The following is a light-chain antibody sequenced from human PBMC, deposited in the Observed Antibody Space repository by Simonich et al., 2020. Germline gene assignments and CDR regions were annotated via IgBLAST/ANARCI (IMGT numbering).Light chain of an antibody. Sequence: DIVMTRSPLSLRVTPGEPASISCRSSQSLLHSNGYNYLDWYLQKPGQSPQLLIYLGSNRASGVPDRFSGSGSGTDFTLKISRVEAEDVGVYYCMQALQTPWTFGQGTKVEIK. CDR1: QSLLHSNGYNY. J-gene: IGKJ1*01. V-gene: IGKV2-28*01. CDR2: LGS. CDR3: MQALQTPWT.